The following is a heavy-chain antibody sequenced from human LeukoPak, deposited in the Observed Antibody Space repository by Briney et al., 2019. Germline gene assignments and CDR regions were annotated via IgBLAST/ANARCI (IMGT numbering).Heavy chain of an antibody. CDR3: ARVQGHPPNGLDV. Sequence: PGGSLRLSCAASGFTFSSYSMNWVRQAPGKGLEWVSYISSSSSSIYYADSVKGRFTISRDNAKNTLYLQMNSLRAEDTAVYYCARVQGHPPNGLDVWGQGTMVTVSS. CDR2: ISSSSSSI. D-gene: IGHD2-8*01. V-gene: IGHV3-48*04. J-gene: IGHJ3*01. CDR1: GFTFSSYS.